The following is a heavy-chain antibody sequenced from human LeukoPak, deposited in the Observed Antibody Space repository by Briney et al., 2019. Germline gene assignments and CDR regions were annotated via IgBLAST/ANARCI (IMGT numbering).Heavy chain of an antibody. J-gene: IGHJ4*02. CDR2: IYHSGST. CDR3: ARDHLMVTGATH. Sequence: PSETLSLTCTVSGGSISSGGYYWSWIRQPPGKGLEWIGYIYHSGSTYYNPSLKSRVTISVDRSKNQFSLKLSSVTAADTAVYYCARDHLMVTGATHWGQGTLVTVSS. CDR1: GGSISSGGYY. V-gene: IGHV4-30-2*01. D-gene: IGHD2-21*02.